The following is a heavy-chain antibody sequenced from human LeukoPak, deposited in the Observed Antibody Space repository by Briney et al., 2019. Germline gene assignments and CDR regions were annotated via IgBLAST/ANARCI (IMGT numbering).Heavy chain of an antibody. CDR2: INPNSGGT. Sequence: ASVKFSCKASGYTFTSYAMNWVRQAPGQGLEWMGWINPNSGGTNYAQKFQGRVTMTRDTSISTAYMELSRLRSDDTAVYYCARLTWSGYYLDYWGQGTLVTVSS. CDR3: ARLTWSGYYLDY. J-gene: IGHJ4*02. CDR1: GYTFTSYA. V-gene: IGHV1-2*02. D-gene: IGHD3-3*01.